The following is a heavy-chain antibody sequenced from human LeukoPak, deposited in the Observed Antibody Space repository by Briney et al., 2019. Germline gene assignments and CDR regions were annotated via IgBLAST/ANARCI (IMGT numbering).Heavy chain of an antibody. V-gene: IGHV1-69*13. CDR2: IIPIFGTA. Sequence: SVKVSCKASGGTFSSYAISWVRQAPGQGLEWMGGIIPIFGTANYAQKFQGRVTITADESTSTAYMELSSLRSEDTAVYHCARGRDADSGSYYVYAFDIWGQGTMVTVSS. D-gene: IGHD1-26*01. J-gene: IGHJ3*02. CDR1: GGTFSSYA. CDR3: ARGRDADSGSYYVYAFDI.